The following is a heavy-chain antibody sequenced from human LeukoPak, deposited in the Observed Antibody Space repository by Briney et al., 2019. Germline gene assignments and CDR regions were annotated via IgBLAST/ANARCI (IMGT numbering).Heavy chain of an antibody. D-gene: IGHD3-10*01. J-gene: IGHJ5*02. CDR3: VRSSASSGPNCFDP. CDR1: GFTFSTYA. CDR2: ISSDGDST. Sequence: PGGSLRLSCEASGFTFSTYAMHWVRQAPGKGLEYVSAISSDGDSTYNADSVKGRFTISRDNSKNTLYLQMSSLRTEDTAVYYCVRSSASSGPNCFDPWGQGTLVTVSS. V-gene: IGHV3-64D*09.